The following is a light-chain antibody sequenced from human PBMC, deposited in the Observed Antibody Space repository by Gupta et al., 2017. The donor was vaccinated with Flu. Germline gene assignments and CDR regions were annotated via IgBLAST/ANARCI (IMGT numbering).Light chain of an antibody. V-gene: IGKV3-15*01. CDR3: HQDHDWPYT. Sequence: EIVMTQSPATLSVSPGERATLSCRASQSVSINLAWYQQKPGQAPRLLIYGASSRATGFPARFSASGSGSEFTLTISSLQSEDLAVYYCHQDHDWPYTFGQGTKMEIK. CDR2: GAS. CDR1: QSVSIN. J-gene: IGKJ2*01.